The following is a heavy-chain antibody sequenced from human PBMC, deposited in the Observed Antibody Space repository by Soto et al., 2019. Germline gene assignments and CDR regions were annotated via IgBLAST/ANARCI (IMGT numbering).Heavy chain of an antibody. Sequence: SETLSLTCAVSGGSISSSNWWSWVRQPPGKGLEWIGEIYHSGSTYYNPSLKGRFTISRDNSKNTLYLQMNSLRAVDTAVYYCAKTADAIYIDYWGQGTLLTVSS. D-gene: IGHD6-13*01. J-gene: IGHJ4*02. CDR1: GGSISSSNW. V-gene: IGHV4-4*02. CDR3: AKTADAIYIDY. CDR2: IYHSGST.